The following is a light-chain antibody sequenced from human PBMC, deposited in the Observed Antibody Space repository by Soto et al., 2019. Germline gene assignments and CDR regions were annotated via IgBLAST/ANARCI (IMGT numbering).Light chain of an antibody. CDR3: SSYTSSSTLYV. J-gene: IGLJ1*01. Sequence: SVLTQPASVSGAPGPSVTISCTGTSSDVGGYNYVSWYQQHPGKAPKLMIYDVSNRPSGVSNRFSGSKSGNTASLTISGLQAEDEADYYCSSYTSSSTLYVFGTGTKVTVL. V-gene: IGLV2-14*01. CDR1: SSDVGGYNY. CDR2: DVS.